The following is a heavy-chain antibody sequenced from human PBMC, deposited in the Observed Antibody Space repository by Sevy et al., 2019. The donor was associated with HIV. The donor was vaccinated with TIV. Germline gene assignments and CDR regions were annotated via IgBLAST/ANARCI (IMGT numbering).Heavy chain of an antibody. V-gene: IGHV3-15*01. D-gene: IGHD2-15*01. J-gene: IGHJ6*02. CDR1: GFTFSNAW. Sequence: GGSLRLSCAASGFTFSNAWMSWVRQAPGKGLEWVGRIKSKTDGGTTDYAAPVKGRFTISRDDSKNTLYLQMNSLKTEDTAVYYSTTGVSGPTGKYYYYYGMDVWGQGTTVTVSS. CDR3: TTGVSGPTGKYYYYYGMDV. CDR2: IKSKTDGGTT.